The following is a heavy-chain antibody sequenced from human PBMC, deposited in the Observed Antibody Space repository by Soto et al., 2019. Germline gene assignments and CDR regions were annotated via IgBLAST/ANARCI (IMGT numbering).Heavy chain of an antibody. CDR1: GFTFSSYG. Sequence: QVQLVESGGGVVQPGRSLRLSCAASGFTFSSYGMHWVRQAPGKGLEWVAVIWYDGSNKYYADSVKGRFTISRDNSKNTLYLQMNSLRAEDTAVYYCARDSGSHLARGWFDPWGQGTLVTVSS. CDR3: ARDSGSHLARGWFDP. V-gene: IGHV3-33*01. J-gene: IGHJ5*02. D-gene: IGHD1-26*01. CDR2: IWYDGSNK.